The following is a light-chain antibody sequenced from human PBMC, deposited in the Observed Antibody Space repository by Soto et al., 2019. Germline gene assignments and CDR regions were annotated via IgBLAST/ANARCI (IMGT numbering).Light chain of an antibody. CDR2: DVN. V-gene: IGLV2-14*01. Sequence: QSALTQPASVSGSPGQSITISCTGTSSDVGGYDFVSWYQHHPGKAPKLIIYDVNNRPSGLSNRFSGSKSGNTASLTISGLQTEDEADYYCCSYTSSHTRVFXTGTKVTVL. J-gene: IGLJ1*01. CDR1: SSDVGGYDF. CDR3: CSYTSSHTRV.